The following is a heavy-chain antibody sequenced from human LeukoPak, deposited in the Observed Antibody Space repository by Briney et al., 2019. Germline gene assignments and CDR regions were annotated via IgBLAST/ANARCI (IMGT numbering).Heavy chain of an antibody. J-gene: IGHJ4*02. Sequence: GGSLRLSCAASGFTFSRNWMSWVRQAPGKGTGLVANIKVDGSLKNYVDTVEGRFTVTRENAKNTLYLQMTILRLDETAVYYCVRDWAPASMQAAPFDCWGQGTLVTVSS. CDR1: GFTFSRNW. V-gene: IGHV3-7*01. CDR3: VRDWAPASMQAAPFDC. D-gene: IGHD2/OR15-2a*01. CDR2: IKVDGSLK.